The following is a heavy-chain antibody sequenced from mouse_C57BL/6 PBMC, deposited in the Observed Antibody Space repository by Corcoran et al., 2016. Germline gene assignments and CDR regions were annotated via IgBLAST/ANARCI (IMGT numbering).Heavy chain of an antibody. CDR1: GFSLSTFGMD. V-gene: IGHV8-8*01. CDR3: SRIAWDDYGKGAWFAY. J-gene: IGHJ3*01. Sequence: QVTLKESGTGILQPSQTLSLTCSFSGFSLSTFGMDVGWIRKPSGKGLEWLAHIWCDDDKYYNPALKSRLTISKDTSKNQVFIKIANVDTADTATYYCSRIAWDDYGKGAWFAYWGQGTLVTVSA. D-gene: IGHD2-4*01. CDR2: IWCDDDK.